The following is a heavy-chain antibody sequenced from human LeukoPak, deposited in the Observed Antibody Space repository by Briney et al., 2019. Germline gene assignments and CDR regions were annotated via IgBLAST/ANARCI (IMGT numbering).Heavy chain of an antibody. CDR2: INPNSGGT. J-gene: IGHJ6*02. CDR3: ARDPPGENQILGFVYYYYYYGMDV. D-gene: IGHD3-3*01. CDR1: GYTFTGYY. Sequence: ASVKVSCTASGYTFTGYYMHWVRQAPGQGLEWMGWINPNSGGTNYAQKFQGRVTMTRDTSISTAYMELSRLRSDDTAVYYCARDPPGENQILGFVYYYYYYGMDVWGQGTTVTVSS. V-gene: IGHV1-2*02.